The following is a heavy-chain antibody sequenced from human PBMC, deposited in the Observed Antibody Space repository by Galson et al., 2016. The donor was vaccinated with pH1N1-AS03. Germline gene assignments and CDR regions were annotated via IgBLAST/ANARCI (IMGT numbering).Heavy chain of an antibody. CDR1: GITFSSSG. CDR2: ISSGGNAI. CDR3: ARASYFGSGSRAFDY. D-gene: IGHD3-10*01. Sequence: SLRLSCAVSGITFSSSGMNWVRQAPGKGLEWVASISSGGNAIYYADKLKGRFAVSRDNANNLLFLQMNSLRAEDTAVYYCARASYFGSGSRAFDYWGQGTLVTVSS. J-gene: IGHJ4*02. V-gene: IGHV3-21*06.